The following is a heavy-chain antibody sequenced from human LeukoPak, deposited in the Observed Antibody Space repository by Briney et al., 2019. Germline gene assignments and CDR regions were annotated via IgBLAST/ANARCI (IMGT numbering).Heavy chain of an antibody. Sequence: RTGGSLRLSCAASGFTFDDYGMSWVRQAPGKGLEWVSGINWNGGSTGYADSVKGRFTISRDNAKNSLYLQMNSLRAEDTALYYCARAGYYDFWSGYHFDYWGQGTLVTVSS. CDR3: ARAGYYDFWSGYHFDY. D-gene: IGHD3-3*01. J-gene: IGHJ4*02. V-gene: IGHV3-20*04. CDR2: INWNGGST. CDR1: GFTFDDYG.